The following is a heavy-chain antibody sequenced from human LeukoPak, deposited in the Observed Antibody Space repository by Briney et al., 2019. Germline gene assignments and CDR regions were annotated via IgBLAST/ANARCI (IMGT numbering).Heavy chain of an antibody. J-gene: IGHJ4*02. Sequence: NPSETLSLTCTVSGGSISGGSYYWTWIRQPAGKGLEWIGRVHAGGSTDFNPSLKTRVSISLDTSKSQFTLKVNSVTAADTAVYYCARGYTYGHGAMFDYWGQGTLVTVSP. CDR3: ARGYTYGHGAMFDY. D-gene: IGHD5-18*01. CDR1: GGSISGGSYY. CDR2: VHAGGST. V-gene: IGHV4-61*02.